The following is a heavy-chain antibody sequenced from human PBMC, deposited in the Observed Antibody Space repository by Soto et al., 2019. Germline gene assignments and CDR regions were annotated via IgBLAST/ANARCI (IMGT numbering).Heavy chain of an antibody. CDR2: IYYSGST. J-gene: IGHJ5*02. CDR1: GGSMSSSSFL. CDR3: ARRERAAGTDWWFDP. Sequence: SENLSLTCTVSGGSMSSSSFLWCWIRLPPGKGLEWIGSIYYSGSTYYSPSLKSRVTISVDTSKNQFSLKLSSVTAADTAVYYCARRERAAGTDWWFDPWGQGTLVS. V-gene: IGHV4-39*01. D-gene: IGHD6-13*01.